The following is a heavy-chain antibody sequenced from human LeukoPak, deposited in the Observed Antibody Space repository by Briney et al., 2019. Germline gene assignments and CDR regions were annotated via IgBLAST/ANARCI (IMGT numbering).Heavy chain of an antibody. Sequence: GSLRLSCAASGFTFSSYAMTWIRQSPGKGLEWIGHIHYSGSTHYNPSLQSRVSISIDTSKNHFSLNLRSVTAVDTAVYYCARWGHFDTSGYFVVDYWGQGTLVTVSS. D-gene: IGHD3-22*01. J-gene: IGHJ4*02. CDR2: IHYSGST. CDR3: ARWGHFDTSGYFVVDY. CDR1: GFTFSSYA. V-gene: IGHV4-59*01.